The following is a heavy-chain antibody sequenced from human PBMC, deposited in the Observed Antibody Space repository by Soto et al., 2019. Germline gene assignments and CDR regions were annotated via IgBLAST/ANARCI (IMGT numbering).Heavy chain of an antibody. CDR3: AKGDCSGGRCYRGFDY. V-gene: IGHV3-23*01. D-gene: IGHD2-15*01. CDR1: GFTFSSYD. CDR2: VSASGSIT. Sequence: GGSLRLSCAASGFTFSSYDMSWVRQAPGKGLEWVSGVSASGSITSYADPAKGRFTISRDNAKNTVYLQMNSLRAEDTAVYYCAKGDCSGGRCYRGFDYWGQGTLASVSS. J-gene: IGHJ4*02.